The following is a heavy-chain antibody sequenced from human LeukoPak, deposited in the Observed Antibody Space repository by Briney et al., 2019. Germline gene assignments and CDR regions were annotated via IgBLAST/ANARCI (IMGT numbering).Heavy chain of an antibody. V-gene: IGHV3-15*01. J-gene: IGHJ4*02. CDR1: GFTFSNAW. D-gene: IGHD2-15*01. CDR2: IKSKGDGGIS. Sequence: GGSLRLSCAASGFTFSNAWMSWVRQTPGKGLEWVGRIKSKGDGGISQYAAPVKGRFTISRDDSKNTVYLQMNSLKTEDTAVYYCTTNSLYCSGGGCYSDYWGQGTLVTVSS. CDR3: TTNSLYCSGGGCYSDY.